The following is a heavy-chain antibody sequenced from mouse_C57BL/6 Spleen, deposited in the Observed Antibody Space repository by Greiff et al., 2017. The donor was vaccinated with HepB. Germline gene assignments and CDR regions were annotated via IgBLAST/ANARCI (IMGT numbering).Heavy chain of an antibody. CDR2: ISSGSSTI. V-gene: IGHV5-17*01. D-gene: IGHD1-1*01. J-gene: IGHJ4*01. CDR1: GFTFSDYG. CDR3: ARGYYYGAGDD. Sequence: EVKLVESGGGLVKPGGSLKLSCAASGFTFSDYGMHWVRQAPEKGLEWVAYISSGSSTIYYADTVKGRFTISRDNAKNTLFLQMTRLRSEDTAMYYCARGYYYGAGDDWGQGTSVTVSS.